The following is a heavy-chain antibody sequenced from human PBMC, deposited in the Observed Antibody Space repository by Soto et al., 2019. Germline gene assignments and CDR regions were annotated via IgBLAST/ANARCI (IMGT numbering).Heavy chain of an antibody. Sequence: GASVKVSCKASGGTFSSYAISWVRQAPGQGLEWMGGIIPIFGTANYAQKFQGRVTITADESTSTAYMELSSLRSEDTAVYYCARDLDILTGYEMMAFDIWGQGTMVTVSS. CDR2: IIPIFGTA. D-gene: IGHD3-9*01. CDR1: GGTFSSYA. CDR3: ARDLDILTGYEMMAFDI. J-gene: IGHJ3*02. V-gene: IGHV1-69*13.